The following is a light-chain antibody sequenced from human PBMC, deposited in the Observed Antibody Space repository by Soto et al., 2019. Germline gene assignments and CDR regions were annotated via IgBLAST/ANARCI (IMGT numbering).Light chain of an antibody. Sequence: EIVMTQSPVTLSLSPGEKATLSCRASQHIRTDLAWYQQRPGQAPRLLIYGASARATGIPARFSGSGSGTEFTLTINSLQSEDFAVYYCHHYTIWPPYTFGQGTKVDIK. CDR2: GAS. CDR3: HHYTIWPPYT. V-gene: IGKV3-15*01. J-gene: IGKJ2*01. CDR1: QHIRTD.